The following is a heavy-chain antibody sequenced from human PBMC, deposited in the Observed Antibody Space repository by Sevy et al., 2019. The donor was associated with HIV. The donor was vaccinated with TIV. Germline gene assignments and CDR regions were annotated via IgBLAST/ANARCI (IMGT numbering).Heavy chain of an antibody. CDR2: ISGRGGST. V-gene: IGHV3-23*01. CDR3: ARVIGDIGDYVCDC. J-gene: IGHJ4*02. CDR1: GFTFSSYA. Sequence: GGSLRLSCAASGFTFSSYAMNWFRQAPGKGLEWVSGISGRGGSTYYADSVKGRFTISRDNSKNTLFLQMNTLRAEDTAVYYCARVIGDIGDYVCDCWGQGTLVTVSS. D-gene: IGHD3-16*01.